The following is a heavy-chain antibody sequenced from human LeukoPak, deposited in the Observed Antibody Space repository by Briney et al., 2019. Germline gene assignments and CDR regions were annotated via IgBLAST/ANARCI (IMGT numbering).Heavy chain of an antibody. Sequence: GGSLRFSCAASGFTFTTYWMSWVRQAPGKGLEWVANMKPDGSEIFYVDSVKGRFTISRDNAKNSLYLQMNSLRAEDTAVYYCAELGITMIGGVWGKGTTVTISS. CDR2: MKPDGSEI. V-gene: IGHV3-7*01. CDR3: AELGITMIGGV. D-gene: IGHD3-10*02. CDR1: GFTFTTYW. J-gene: IGHJ6*04.